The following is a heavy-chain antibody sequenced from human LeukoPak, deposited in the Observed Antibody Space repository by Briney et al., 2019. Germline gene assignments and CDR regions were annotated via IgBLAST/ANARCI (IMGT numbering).Heavy chain of an antibody. CDR2: ITPIFGTA. CDR1: GGTFSGYA. V-gene: IGHV1-69*13. CDR3: ARVVLGRRWLQTSYYYGMDV. D-gene: IGHD5-24*01. J-gene: IGHJ6*02. Sequence: AAVKVSCKASGGTFSGYAISWVRQAPGQGLEWMGGITPIFGTANYAQKFQGRVTITADESTSTAYMELSSLRSEDTAVYYCARVVLGRRWLQTSYYYGMDVWGQGTTVTVSS.